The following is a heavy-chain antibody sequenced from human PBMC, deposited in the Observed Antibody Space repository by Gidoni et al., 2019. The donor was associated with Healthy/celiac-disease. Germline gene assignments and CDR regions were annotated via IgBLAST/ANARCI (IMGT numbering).Heavy chain of an antibody. D-gene: IGHD6-6*01. Sequence: QVQLQQWGAGLLKPSETLSLTCAVHGGSFSGYYWSWIRPPPGKGLEWIGEINHSGSTNSNPSLKSRVTISVDTSKNQFSLKLSSVTAADTAVYYCARGGIAARANDYWGQGTLVTVSS. V-gene: IGHV4-34*01. CDR2: INHSGST. CDR1: GGSFSGYY. CDR3: ARGGIAARANDY. J-gene: IGHJ4*02.